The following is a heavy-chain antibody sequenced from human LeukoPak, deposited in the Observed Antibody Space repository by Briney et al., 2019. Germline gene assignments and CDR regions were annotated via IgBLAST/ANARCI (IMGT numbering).Heavy chain of an antibody. Sequence: GGSLRLSCAASGFTFSSYAMSWVRQAPGKGLEWVSAISGSGGSTYHADSVKGRFTISRDNSKNTLYLQMNSLRAEDTAVYYCAKLAITMIVVAVDAFDIWGQGTMVTVSS. J-gene: IGHJ3*02. CDR2: ISGSGGST. D-gene: IGHD3-22*01. V-gene: IGHV3-23*01. CDR1: GFTFSSYA. CDR3: AKLAITMIVVAVDAFDI.